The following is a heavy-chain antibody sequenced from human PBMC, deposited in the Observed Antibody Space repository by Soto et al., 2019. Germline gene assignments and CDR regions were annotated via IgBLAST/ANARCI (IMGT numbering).Heavy chain of an antibody. Sequence: SETLSLTCRVSGGSVGSGAYYWSRIRQPPGKGLEWIRYTLYSVRPIYNPSLQSLQSRVTISVDTSRNQFSLRLTSVTAADTALYYCARHDFYHRTFDIWGQGTLVTVSS. J-gene: IGHJ3*02. CDR2: TLYSVRP. V-gene: IGHV4-61*08. CDR3: ARHDFYHRTFDI. CDR1: GGSVGSGAYY. D-gene: IGHD3-3*01.